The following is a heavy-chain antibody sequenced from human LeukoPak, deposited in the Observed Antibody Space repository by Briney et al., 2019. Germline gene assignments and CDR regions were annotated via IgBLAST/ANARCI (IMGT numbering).Heavy chain of an antibody. CDR2: ISGSGSST. CDR3: AKAPYGGNSYNWFDP. CDR1: GFTFSSYA. V-gene: IGHV3-23*01. J-gene: IGHJ5*02. Sequence: GGSLRLSCAASGFTFSSYAMSWVRQAPGKGLEWVSAISGSGSSTYYADSVKGRFTISRDNSKNTLYLQMNSLRAEDTAVYYCAKAPYGGNSYNWFDPWGQGTLVTVSS. D-gene: IGHD4-23*01.